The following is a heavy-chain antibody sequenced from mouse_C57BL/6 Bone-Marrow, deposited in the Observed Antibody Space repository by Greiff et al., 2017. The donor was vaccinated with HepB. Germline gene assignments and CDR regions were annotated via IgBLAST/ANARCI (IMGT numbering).Heavy chain of an antibody. D-gene: IGHD1-1*01. Sequence: QVQLKQSGPELVKPGASVKISCKASGYAFSSSWMNWVKQRPGKGLEWIGRIYPGDGDTNYNGKFKGKATLTADKSSSTAYMQLSSLTSEDSAVYFCARGGYYYGSSWYFDVWGTGTTVTVSS. J-gene: IGHJ1*03. CDR1: GYAFSSSW. V-gene: IGHV1-82*01. CDR2: IYPGDGDT. CDR3: ARGGYYYGSSWYFDV.